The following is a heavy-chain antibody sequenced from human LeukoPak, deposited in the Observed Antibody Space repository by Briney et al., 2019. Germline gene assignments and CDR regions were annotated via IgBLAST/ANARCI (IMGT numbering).Heavy chain of an antibody. V-gene: IGHV1-46*01. J-gene: IGHJ4*02. Sequence: ASVKVSCKASGYTFTSYYMHWVRQAPGQGLEWMGIINPSGGSTSYAQKFQGRVTMTRDTSISTAYMELSRLRSDDTAVYYCARDWTHGSSAGVYWGQGTLVTVSS. CDR3: ARDWTHGSSAGVY. CDR1: GYTFTSYY. D-gene: IGHD6-19*01. CDR2: INPSGGST.